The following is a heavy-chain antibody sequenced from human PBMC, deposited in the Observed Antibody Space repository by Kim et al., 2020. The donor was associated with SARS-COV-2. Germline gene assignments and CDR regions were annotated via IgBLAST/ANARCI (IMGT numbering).Heavy chain of an antibody. V-gene: IGHV2-5*02. CDR3: AHRSSLKGVFDI. CDR1: GFLLTSSGVG. CDR2: IYWDDDN. D-gene: IGHD2-8*01. Sequence: SGPTLVKPTHTLTLTCTCSGFLLTSSGVGVGWIRQPPGKALEWLALIYWDDDNRYSPSLKNRLTITKDTSKNQVLLTVTNMDPMDTATYYCAHRSSLKGVFDIWGQGTMVTVSS. J-gene: IGHJ3*02.